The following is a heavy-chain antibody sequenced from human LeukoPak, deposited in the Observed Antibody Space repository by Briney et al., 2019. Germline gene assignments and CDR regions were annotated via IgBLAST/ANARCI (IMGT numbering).Heavy chain of an antibody. V-gene: IGHV1-18*01. J-gene: IGHJ3*02. CDR1: GYTFTSYT. D-gene: IGHD6-13*01. CDR2: IIAYNGNT. Sequence: ASVKVSCKASGYTFTSYTNSWVRQAPGQGLVWMVWIIAYNGNTNYAQKLQGRVTMTTDTSTSTAYMELRSLRSDDTAVYYCAREEGAPIAAANIWGLGTLVTVSS. CDR3: AREEGAPIAAANI.